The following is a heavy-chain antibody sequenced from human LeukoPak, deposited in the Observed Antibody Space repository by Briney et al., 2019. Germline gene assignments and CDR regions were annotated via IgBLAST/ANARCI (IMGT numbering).Heavy chain of an antibody. D-gene: IGHD4-17*01. CDR2: IYPGDSDT. V-gene: IGHV5-51*01. J-gene: IGHJ5*01. CDR1: GYSLTRYW. Sequence: GESLKISCKGSGYSLTRYWIGWVRQMPGKGLEWMGIIYPGDSDTRYSPSFQGQVTISADKSVSTAYLQWNSLKASDTGIYYCARRTYGDYNDWFDSWGQGTPVTVSS. CDR3: ARRTYGDYNDWFDS.